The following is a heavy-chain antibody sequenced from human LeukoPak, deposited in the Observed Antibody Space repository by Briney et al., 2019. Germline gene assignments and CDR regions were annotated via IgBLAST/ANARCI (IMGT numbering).Heavy chain of an antibody. V-gene: IGHV3-23*01. CDR1: GFTFSTYA. CDR2: ISGNGDNT. Sequence: GGSLRLSCAASGFTFSTYAISWVRQAPGKGLEWVSGISGNGDNTYYADSVKGRFTIYRDNSKSRLSLQMNSLRAEDTAVYYCAKTLSSGWSGEYYFDYWGQGTLVSVSS. J-gene: IGHJ4*02. D-gene: IGHD6-19*01. CDR3: AKTLSSGWSGEYYFDY.